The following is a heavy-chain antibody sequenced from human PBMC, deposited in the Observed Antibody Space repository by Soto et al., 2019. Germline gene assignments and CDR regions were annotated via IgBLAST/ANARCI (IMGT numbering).Heavy chain of an antibody. V-gene: IGHV3-49*03. CDR2: IRSKAYGGTT. D-gene: IGHD3-9*01. CDR1: GFTFGDYA. Sequence: PGGSLRLSCTASGFTFGDYAMSWFRQAPGKGLEWVGFIRSKAYGGTTEYAASVKGRFTISRDDSKSIAYLQMNSLKTEDTAVYYCTRDQGYYDILTGYGYYYGMDVWGQGTPVTVSS. J-gene: IGHJ6*02. CDR3: TRDQGYYDILTGYGYYYGMDV.